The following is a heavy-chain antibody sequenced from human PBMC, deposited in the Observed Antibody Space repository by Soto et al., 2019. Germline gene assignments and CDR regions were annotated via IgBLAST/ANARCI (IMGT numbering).Heavy chain of an antibody. V-gene: IGHV1-69*13. CDR1: GYTLTELS. D-gene: IGHD3-16*02. Sequence: SVKVSCKVSGYTLTELSMHWVRQAPGQGLEWMGGIIPIFGTANYAQKFQGRVTITADESTSTAYMELSSLRSEDTAVYYCALLKTGRPYEYVWGSCRFTGGMDVWGQGTTVTVSS. CDR2: IIPIFGTA. CDR3: ALLKTGRPYEYVWGSCRFTGGMDV. J-gene: IGHJ6*02.